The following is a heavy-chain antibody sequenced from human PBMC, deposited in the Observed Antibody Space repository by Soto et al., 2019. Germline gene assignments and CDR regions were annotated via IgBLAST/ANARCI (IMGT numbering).Heavy chain of an antibody. CDR2: IYYSGST. CDR3: ARLRAMVTWYFDL. D-gene: IGHD5-18*01. CDR1: GGSISSYY. J-gene: IGHJ2*01. Sequence: SETLSLTCTVSGGSISSYYWSWIRQPPGKGLEWIGYIYYSGSTNYNPSLKSRVTISVDTSKNQFSLKLSSVTAADTAVYYCARLRAMVTWYFDLWGRGTLVTVS. V-gene: IGHV4-59*08.